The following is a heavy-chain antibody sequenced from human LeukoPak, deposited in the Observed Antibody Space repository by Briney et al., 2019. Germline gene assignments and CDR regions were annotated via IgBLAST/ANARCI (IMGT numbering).Heavy chain of an antibody. CDR3: TTITAAGYIDY. V-gene: IGHV3-15*01. CDR2: IKSKTDGGTT. D-gene: IGHD6-13*01. Sequence: RIKSKTDGGTTDHAAPVKGRFTISRDDSKNTLYLQMNSLKTEDTAVYYCTTITAAGYIDYWGQGTLVTVSS. J-gene: IGHJ4*02.